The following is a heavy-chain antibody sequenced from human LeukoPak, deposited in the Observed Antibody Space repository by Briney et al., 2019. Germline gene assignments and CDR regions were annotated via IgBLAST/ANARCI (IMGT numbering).Heavy chain of an antibody. CDR1: GGSFSGYY. CDR2: INHSGST. V-gene: IGHV4-34*01. J-gene: IGHJ3*02. D-gene: IGHD6-19*01. Sequence: PSETLSLTCAVYGGSFSGYYWSWIRQPPGKGLEWIGEINHSGSTNYNPSLKSRVTISVDTSKNQFSLKLSSVTAADTAVYYCARRRRYSSGWYSAPGAFDIWGQGTMVTVSS. CDR3: ARRRRYSSGWYSAPGAFDI.